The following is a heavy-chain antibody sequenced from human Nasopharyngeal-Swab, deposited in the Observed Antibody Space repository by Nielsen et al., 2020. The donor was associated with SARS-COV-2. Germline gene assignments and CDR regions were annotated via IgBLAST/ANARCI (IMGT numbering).Heavy chain of an antibody. J-gene: IGHJ4*02. CDR3: ARGGGDYLPIDS. CDR1: GFTSSDYY. D-gene: IGHD4-17*01. V-gene: IGHV3-11*05. CDR2: ISGSNTYT. Sequence: GESLKISCAASGFTSSDYYMSWIRQAPGKGLEWLSYISGSNTYTNYADSVKGRFTVSRDNAKNSLFLQMNSLRAEDMAVYYCARGGGDYLPIDSWGQGTLVTVSS.